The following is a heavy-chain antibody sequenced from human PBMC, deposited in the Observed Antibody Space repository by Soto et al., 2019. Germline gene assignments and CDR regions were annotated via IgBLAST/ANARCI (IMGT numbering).Heavy chain of an antibody. Sequence: ASVKVSCKASGYTFTNYGISWVRQAPGQGLEWMGWISAYNGNTNYAQKLQGRVTMTTDTSTSTAYMELRSLRSDDTAVYYCARDLGEIIMILGSPRVVGYCDYWGQGTLVTVSS. V-gene: IGHV1-18*01. J-gene: IGHJ4*02. CDR3: ARDLGEIIMILGSPRVVGYCDY. D-gene: IGHD3-16*01. CDR1: GYTFTNYG. CDR2: ISAYNGNT.